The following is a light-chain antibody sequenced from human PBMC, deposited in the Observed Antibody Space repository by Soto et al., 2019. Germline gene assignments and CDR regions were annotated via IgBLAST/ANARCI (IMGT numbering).Light chain of an antibody. Sequence: EIVLTQSPATLSLSPGERATLSCRASQSVGTYFAWYQQKPGQAPRLLIYDSSNRATGIPARFSGSGSGTDFTLTISSLEPEDFAVYYCQQRSDWRSTFGGGTKV. J-gene: IGKJ4*01. CDR1: QSVGTY. V-gene: IGKV3-11*01. CDR3: QQRSDWRST. CDR2: DSS.